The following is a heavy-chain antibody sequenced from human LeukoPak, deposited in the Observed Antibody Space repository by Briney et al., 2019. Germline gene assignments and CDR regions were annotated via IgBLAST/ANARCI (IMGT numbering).Heavy chain of an antibody. CDR2: IYTSGST. CDR1: GGSISSYY. CDR3: ARGITMVRGISVPNWFDP. D-gene: IGHD3-10*01. J-gene: IGHJ5*02. Sequence: SETLSLTCTVSGGSISSYYWSWIRQPAGKGLEWIGRIYTSGSTNYNPSLKSRVTMSVDTSKNQFSLKLSSVTAADTAVYYCARGITMVRGISVPNWFDPWGREPWSPSPQ. V-gene: IGHV4-4*07.